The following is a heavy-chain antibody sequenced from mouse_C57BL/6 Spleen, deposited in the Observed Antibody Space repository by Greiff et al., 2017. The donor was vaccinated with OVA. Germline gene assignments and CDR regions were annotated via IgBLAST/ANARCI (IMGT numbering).Heavy chain of an antibody. D-gene: IGHD2-5*01. CDR2: IYPRSGNT. CDR1: GYTFTSYG. Sequence: VQLQQSGAELARPGASVKLSCKASGYTFTSYGISWVKQRTGQGLEWIGEIYPRSGNTYYNEKFKGKATLTADKSSSTAYMELRSLTSEDSAVYFCARSPPSTIVTHYFDYWGQGTTLTVSS. J-gene: IGHJ2*01. V-gene: IGHV1-81*01. CDR3: ARSPPSTIVTHYFDY.